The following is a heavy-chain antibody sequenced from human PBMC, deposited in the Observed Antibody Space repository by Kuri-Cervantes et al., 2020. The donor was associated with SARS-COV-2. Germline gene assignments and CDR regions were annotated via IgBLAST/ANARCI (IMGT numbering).Heavy chain of an antibody. CDR2: ISSSSTI. J-gene: IGHJ3*02. D-gene: IGHD3-3*01. CDR3: ARDTIFGVVIRESSAFDI. Sequence: GESLKISCAVSGFTLSDHYMDWVRQAPGKGLEWVSYISSSSTIYYADSVKGRFTISRDNAKNSLYLQMNSLRDEDTAVYYCARDTIFGVVIRESSAFDIWGQGTMVTVSS. CDR1: GFTLSDHY. V-gene: IGHV3-69-1*01.